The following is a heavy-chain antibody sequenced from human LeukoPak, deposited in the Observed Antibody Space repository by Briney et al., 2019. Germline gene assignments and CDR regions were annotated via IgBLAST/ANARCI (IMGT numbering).Heavy chain of an antibody. V-gene: IGHV5-51*01. J-gene: IGHJ4*02. CDR3: AIGGDSTTGCYRCFDY. CDR2: IYPDDSDT. CDR1: GYRFTNYW. D-gene: IGHD2-2*02. Sequence: GESLKISCKGSGYRFTNYWIGWVRQMPGKGLEWMGLIYPDDSDTRYSPSFQGQVTISADKSISTAYPQWSGLKASDTAMYYCAIGGDSTTGCYRCFDYWGQGTLVTVSS.